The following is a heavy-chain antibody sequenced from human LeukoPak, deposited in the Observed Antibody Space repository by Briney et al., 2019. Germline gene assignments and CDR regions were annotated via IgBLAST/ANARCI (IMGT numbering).Heavy chain of an antibody. J-gene: IGHJ4*02. V-gene: IGHV1-2*02. D-gene: IGHD6-19*01. CDR3: ARDPLLSGWYYFDY. CDR2: INPNSGGT. CDR1: GYTFTGYY. Sequence: ASVKVSCKASGYTFTGYYMHWVRQAPGQGLEWMGWINPNSGGTSYAQKFQGRVTMTRDTSISTAYMELSRLRSDDTAVYYCARDPLLSGWYYFDYWGQGTLVTVSS.